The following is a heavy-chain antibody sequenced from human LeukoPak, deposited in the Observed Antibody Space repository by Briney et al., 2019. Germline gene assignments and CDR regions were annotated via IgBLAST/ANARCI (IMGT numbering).Heavy chain of an antibody. Sequence: SETLSLTCTVSGGSMSPYHWGWIRQPPGKGLEWTGYIYYSGSTNYNPSLNSRVTISVDTSKNQFSLRLSSATAADTAIYARAVSGRFDYWGQGTLVTVSS. CDR2: IYYSGST. CDR3: AVSGRFDY. J-gene: IGHJ4*02. D-gene: IGHD6-19*01. CDR1: GGSMSPYH. V-gene: IGHV4-59*08.